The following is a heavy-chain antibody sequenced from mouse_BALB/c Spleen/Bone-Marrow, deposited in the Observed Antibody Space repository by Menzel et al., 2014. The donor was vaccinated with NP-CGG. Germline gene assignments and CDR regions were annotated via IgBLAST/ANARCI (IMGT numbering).Heavy chain of an antibody. CDR3: ARDAMDY. J-gene: IGHJ4*01. Sequence: EVQLQQSGPDLVKPGASLKISCKASGYSFTGYYMYWLKQSHGKSLVWIGRVNPNNGGTTYNQKFKDKAILTVDKSSTIAYMELRSLTSEDSAVYYCARDAMDYWGQGTSVTVSS. CDR2: VNPNNGGT. CDR1: GYSFTGYY. V-gene: IGHV1-18*01.